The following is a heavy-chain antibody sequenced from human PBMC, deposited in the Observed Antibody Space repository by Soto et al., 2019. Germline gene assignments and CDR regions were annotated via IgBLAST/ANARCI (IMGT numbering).Heavy chain of an antibody. Sequence: EVQLVESGGGLVHPEGSLRLSCAASGFTFINFAMTWVRQAPGKGLEWVSAISGNGISTYYADSVKGRFTISRDNSKDTVHLQMHSLRADDTAVYYCAKVLDPDFRGPSHGWFDPWGQGVLVTVSS. CDR3: AKVLDPDFRGPSHGWFDP. CDR1: GFTFINFA. J-gene: IGHJ5*02. D-gene: IGHD3-10*01. V-gene: IGHV3-23*04. CDR2: ISGNGIST.